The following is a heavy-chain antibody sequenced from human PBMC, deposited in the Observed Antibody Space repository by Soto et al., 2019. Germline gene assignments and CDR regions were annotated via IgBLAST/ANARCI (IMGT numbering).Heavy chain of an antibody. V-gene: IGHV3-23*01. CDR2: ITGTGAST. Sequence: PGGSLRLSCAASGFTFSTNPMGWVRRTPGKGLDWVASITGTGASTFYADSVKGRFTISRDNSKNMLFLQINNLRVDDTAEYYCARGSRWTPFDYWGQGTLVTVSS. J-gene: IGHJ4*02. CDR3: ARGSRWTPFDY. CDR1: GFTFSTNP. D-gene: IGHD1-1*01.